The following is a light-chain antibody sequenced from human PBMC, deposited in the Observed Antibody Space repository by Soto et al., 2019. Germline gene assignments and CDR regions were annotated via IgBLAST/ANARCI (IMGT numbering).Light chain of an antibody. CDR2: TAP. CDR1: QSMSKW. Sequence: DIQMTQSPSTLSAAVGDRVTITCRASQSMSKWLAWYQQKPGKAPKLLIYTAPTLQSGVPSKFRGSGSGTDFTLTISSLQPEDFATYYCQHASSFPHTFGGGTKVDIK. CDR3: QHASSFPHT. J-gene: IGKJ4*02. V-gene: IGKV1-12*01.